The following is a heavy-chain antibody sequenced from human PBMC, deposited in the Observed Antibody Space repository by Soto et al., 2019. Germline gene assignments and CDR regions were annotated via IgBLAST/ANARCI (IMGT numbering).Heavy chain of an antibody. D-gene: IGHD6-19*01. J-gene: IGHJ4*02. CDR3: ARDPVSSGWYDXTVXXYYFDY. Sequence: EVQLVESGGGLVKPGGSLRLSCAASGFTFSSYSMNWVRQAPGKGLEWVSSISSSSSYIYYADSVKGRFTISRDNAKNSLYLQMNSLRAEDTAVYYCARDPVSSGWYDXTVXXYYFDYWGXGTLVTVSS. CDR1: GFTFSSYS. V-gene: IGHV3-21*01. CDR2: ISSSSSYI.